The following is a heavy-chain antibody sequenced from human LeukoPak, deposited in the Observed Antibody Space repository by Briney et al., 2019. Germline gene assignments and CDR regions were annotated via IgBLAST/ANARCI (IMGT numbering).Heavy chain of an antibody. V-gene: IGHV4-59*02. CDR1: GGSVGRNY. CDR2: IYYSGTT. Sequence: PSETLSLTCTVSGGSVGRNYWSWIRQPPGKGLEYMGYIYYSGTTNYNPSLKRRVTISVDTSKNQFSLKLSSVTAADTAFYYCAKDIRSYYYYYGMDVWGQGTTVTVSS. J-gene: IGHJ6*02. D-gene: IGHD3-3*02. CDR3: AKDIRSYYYYYGMDV.